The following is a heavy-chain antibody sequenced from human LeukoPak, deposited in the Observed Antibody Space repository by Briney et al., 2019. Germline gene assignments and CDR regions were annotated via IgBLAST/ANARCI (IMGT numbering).Heavy chain of an antibody. V-gene: IGHV1-69*05. CDR3: ARLTGDWRDY. CDR1: GGTFSSYA. Sequence: ASVKVSCKASGGTFSSYAISWVRQAPGQGLEWMGGIIPIFGTANHAQKFQGRVTLTTDESTSTAYMELSSLRSEDMPVYYCARLTGDWRDYWGEGTLVTVSS. CDR2: IIPIFGTA. D-gene: IGHD3-9*01. J-gene: IGHJ4*02.